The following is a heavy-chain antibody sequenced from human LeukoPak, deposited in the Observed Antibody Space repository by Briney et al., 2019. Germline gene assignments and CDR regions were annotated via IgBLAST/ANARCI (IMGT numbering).Heavy chain of an antibody. V-gene: IGHV4-59*08. J-gene: IGHJ3*02. CDR2: IYYSGST. D-gene: IGHD3-22*01. Sequence: SETLSLTCTVSGGSLSSYYWSWIRQPPGKGLEWIGYIYYSGSTNYNPSLKSRVTISVDTSKNQFSLKLSSVTAADTAVYYCARRNSYYYDSSGSAVAFDIWGQGTMVTVSS. CDR3: ARRNSYYYDSSGSAVAFDI. CDR1: GGSLSSYY.